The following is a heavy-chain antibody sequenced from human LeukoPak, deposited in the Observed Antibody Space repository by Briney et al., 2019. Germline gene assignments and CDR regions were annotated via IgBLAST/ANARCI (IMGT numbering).Heavy chain of an antibody. CDR2: IDYSGKT. Sequence: PSETLSLTCTVSGASISDTGYFCGWIRQPPGKGLEWVGSIDYSGKTYYNPAFKSRVTVSADTSKNQFSLKLSSVTAADTAVYYCARLSPRCCDYWGQGTLVTV. CDR1: GASISDTGYF. V-gene: IGHV4-39*01. J-gene: IGHJ4*02. D-gene: IGHD4/OR15-4a*01. CDR3: ARLSPRCCDY.